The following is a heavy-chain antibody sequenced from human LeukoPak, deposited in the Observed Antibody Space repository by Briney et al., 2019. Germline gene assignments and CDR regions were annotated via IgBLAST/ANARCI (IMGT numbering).Heavy chain of an antibody. CDR3: ARLIAVAGTGVFDY. CDR1: GGSISSYY. Sequence: SETLSLTCTVSGGSISSYYWSWIRQPPGKGLEWIGYIYYSGSTNYNPSLKSRVTISVDTSKNQFSLKLSSVTAADTAVYYCARLIAVAGTGVFDYWGQGTLVTVSS. J-gene: IGHJ4*02. V-gene: IGHV4-59*08. CDR2: IYYSGST. D-gene: IGHD6-19*01.